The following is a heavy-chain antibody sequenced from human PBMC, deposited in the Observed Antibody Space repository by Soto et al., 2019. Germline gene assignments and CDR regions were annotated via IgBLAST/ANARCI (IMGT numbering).Heavy chain of an antibody. CDR1: GFIFSDFT. Sequence: EVQLVESGGGLVKPGGSLRLSCAVSGFIFSDFTMNWVRQAPGKGLEWVASIGSSGGNSFYADSVKGLFIISRDNAKKSLDLQINSLRAVDTAVSYGAREKRHNALGGRFGMDVWGQGTTVTVS. J-gene: IGHJ6*02. D-gene: IGHD1-26*01. CDR2: IGSSGGNS. V-gene: IGHV3-21*01. CDR3: AREKRHNALGGRFGMDV.